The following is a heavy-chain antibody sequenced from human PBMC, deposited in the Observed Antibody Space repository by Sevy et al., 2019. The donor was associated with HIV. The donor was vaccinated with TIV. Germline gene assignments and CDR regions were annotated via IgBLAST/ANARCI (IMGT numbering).Heavy chain of an antibody. CDR2: IIGSGGST. CDR3: AKAGGTGIAAAGQDY. J-gene: IGHJ4*02. CDR1: GFTFSSYA. D-gene: IGHD6-13*01. V-gene: IGHV3-23*01. Sequence: GGSLRLSCAASGFTFSSYAMSWVRQAPGKGLEWVSAIIGSGGSTYYADSVKGRFTISRDSSKNTLYLQMNSLRAEDTAVYYCAKAGGTGIAAAGQDYWGQGTLVTVSS.